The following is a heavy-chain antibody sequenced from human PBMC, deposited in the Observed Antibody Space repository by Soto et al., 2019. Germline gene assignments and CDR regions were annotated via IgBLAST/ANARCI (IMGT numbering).Heavy chain of an antibody. Sequence: SETLSLTCTVYGVSINTNNYYWGWVRQPPGKGLEWIGNIFYSGSTFYNPSLRSRLTISVDTSKNQFSLRLNSVTAADAAVYYCAGFVVPASRNTGFDYWGQGTLVTVSS. CDR1: GVSINTNNYY. V-gene: IGHV4-39*01. CDR2: IFYSGST. D-gene: IGHD2-15*01. CDR3: AGFVVPASRNTGFDY. J-gene: IGHJ4*02.